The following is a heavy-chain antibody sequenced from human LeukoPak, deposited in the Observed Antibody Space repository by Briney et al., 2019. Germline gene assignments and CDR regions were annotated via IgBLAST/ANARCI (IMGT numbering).Heavy chain of an antibody. J-gene: IGHJ4*02. V-gene: IGHV3-48*03. Sequence: GGSLRLSCAASGFTFSSYEMNWVRQAPGKGLEWVSYISSSGSTIYYADSVMGRFTISRDNAKNSLYLQMNSLRAEDTAVYYCAELGITMIGGVWGQGTLVTVSS. D-gene: IGHD3-10*02. CDR3: AELGITMIGGV. CDR2: ISSSGSTI. CDR1: GFTFSSYE.